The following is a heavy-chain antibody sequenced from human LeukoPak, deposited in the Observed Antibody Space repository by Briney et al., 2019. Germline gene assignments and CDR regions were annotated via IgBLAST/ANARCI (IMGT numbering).Heavy chain of an antibody. CDR1: GFSVNDNY. CDR3: ARTNPVYGDYDY. CDR2: MFPDGST. V-gene: IGHV3-53*01. J-gene: IGHJ4*02. D-gene: IGHD4-17*01. Sequence: GGSLRLSCAVSGFSVNDNYMSWVRQAPGKGLQWVSVMFPDGSTYYADSVKGRFTISRDLARNTLLLQMHSLRADDTAVHYCARTNPVYGDYDYWGQGTLVTVSS.